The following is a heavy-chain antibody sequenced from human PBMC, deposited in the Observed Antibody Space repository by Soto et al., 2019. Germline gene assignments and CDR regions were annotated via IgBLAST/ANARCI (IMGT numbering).Heavy chain of an antibody. V-gene: IGHV1-18*01. J-gene: IGHJ6*02. CDR2: ISAYNGNT. D-gene: IGHD2-2*01. Sequence: QVQLVQSGAEVKKPGASVKVSCKASGYTFTSYGISWVRQAPGQGLEWMGWISAYNGNTNYAQKVQGRVTMTTDTSTSTAYMELRSLRSDDTAVYYCAREDCSSTSCYENPYYYYGMDVWGQGTTVTVSS. CDR3: AREDCSSTSCYENPYYYYGMDV. CDR1: GYTFTSYG.